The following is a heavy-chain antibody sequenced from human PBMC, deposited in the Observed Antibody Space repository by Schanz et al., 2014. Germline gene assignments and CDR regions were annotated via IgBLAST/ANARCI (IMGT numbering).Heavy chain of an antibody. J-gene: IGHJ1*01. V-gene: IGHV3-23*04. D-gene: IGHD6-13*01. Sequence: EVQLVESGGGLVQPGGSLRLSCAASGFSFSTHAMSWVRQAPGQGLEWVSGINTSGGSSYDAESVKGRFTISRDNSKNLVVLQRHSLRVDDTAVYYCTKDDATAHWYFEHWGQGTLVTVSS. CDR3: TKDDATAHWYFEH. CDR2: INTSGGSS. CDR1: GFSFSTHA.